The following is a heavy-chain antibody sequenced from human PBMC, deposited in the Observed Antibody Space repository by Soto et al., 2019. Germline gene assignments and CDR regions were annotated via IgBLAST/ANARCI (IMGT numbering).Heavy chain of an antibody. J-gene: IGHJ6*02. Sequence: GKSLKISCRDSGYTFTRYWIGWVRQMPGKGLEWMGFIYPGDSDTRYSPSFQGQVTISADKSISTAYLQWSSLRASDTAMYYCARPAYSNYGGYYYGMDVWGQGTTVTVSS. CDR1: GYTFTRYW. CDR2: IYPGDSDT. CDR3: ARPAYSNYGGYYYGMDV. V-gene: IGHV5-51*01. D-gene: IGHD4-4*01.